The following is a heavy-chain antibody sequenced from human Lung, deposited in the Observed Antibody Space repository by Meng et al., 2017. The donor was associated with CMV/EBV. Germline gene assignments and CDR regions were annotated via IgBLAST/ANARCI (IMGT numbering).Heavy chain of an antibody. CDR3: AGEQGAF. J-gene: IGHJ4*02. D-gene: IGHD3-16*01. V-gene: IGHV4-34*01. CDR2: INHSGST. Sequence: SETLSLTCAVYGGSFSRYYWSWIRQPPGKGLEWIGEINHSGSTNYNPSLKSRVTISVDTSKNQFSLKLSSVTAADTAVYYCAGEQGAFWGQGTLVTVSS. CDR1: GGSFSRYY.